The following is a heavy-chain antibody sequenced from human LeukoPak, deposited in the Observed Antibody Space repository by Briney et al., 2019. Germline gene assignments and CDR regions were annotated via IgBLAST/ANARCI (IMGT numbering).Heavy chain of an antibody. J-gene: IGHJ3*02. CDR3: AKDLFSGSQI. CDR2: MSGSGGST. D-gene: IGHD1-26*01. V-gene: IGHV3-23*01. Sequence: GGSLRLSCAASGFTFSSYAMSWVRQAPGKGLEWVSTMSGSGGSTYYADSVKGRFTISRDNSKNTLYLQMNSLRAEDTAVYYCAKDLFSGSQIWGQGTMVTVSS. CDR1: GFTFSSYA.